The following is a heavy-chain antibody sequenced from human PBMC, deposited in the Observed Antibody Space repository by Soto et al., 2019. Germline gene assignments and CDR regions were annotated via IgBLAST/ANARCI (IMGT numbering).Heavy chain of an antibody. CDR2: IYYSGST. Sequence: QVQLQESGPGLVKPSQTLSLTCTVSGGSISSGDYYWSWIRQPPGKGLEWIGYIYYSGSTYYNPSRKRRVTLSVDTSKNRSSRKRSSVTAADTAVYYCARPYIVVVAAATLYWFDPWGQGTLVTVSS. D-gene: IGHD2-15*01. CDR3: ARPYIVVVAAATLYWFDP. V-gene: IGHV4-30-4*01. CDR1: GGSISSGDYY. J-gene: IGHJ5*02.